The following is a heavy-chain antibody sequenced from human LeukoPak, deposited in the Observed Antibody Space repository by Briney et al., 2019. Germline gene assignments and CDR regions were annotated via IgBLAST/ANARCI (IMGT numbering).Heavy chain of an antibody. CDR3: AHRYDIWNGANYFNP. CDR1: GFSLNDNGVG. V-gene: IGHV2-5*01. J-gene: IGHJ4*02. Sequence: SGPTLVKPTQTLTLTCTFSGFSLNDNGVGGGWIRRSPRKALEWLALIYWNDETLYTPSLKSRLTITKDTSTNQVVLTMTNMDPVDTATYYCAHRYDIWNGANYFNPWGQGTLVTVSS. D-gene: IGHD3-3*01. CDR2: IYWNDET.